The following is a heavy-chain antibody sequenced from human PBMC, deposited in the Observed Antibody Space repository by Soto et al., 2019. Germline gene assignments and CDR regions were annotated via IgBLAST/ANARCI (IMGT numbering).Heavy chain of an antibody. J-gene: IGHJ6*02. D-gene: IGHD4-17*01. CDR3: AREVSGDQQGGMDV. CDR2: IIPILGIA. Sequence: GASVTVSCKASGGTFSSYTMSWVRPAPGQGLEWMGRIIPILGIANYAQKFQGRVTITADKSTSTAYMELSSLRSEDTAVYYCAREVSGDQQGGMDVWGQGTTVTVSS. V-gene: IGHV1-69*04. CDR1: GGTFSSYT.